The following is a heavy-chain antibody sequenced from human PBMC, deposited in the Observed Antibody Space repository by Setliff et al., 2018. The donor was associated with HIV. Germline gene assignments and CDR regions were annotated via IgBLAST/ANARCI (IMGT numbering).Heavy chain of an antibody. CDR3: ARDQATGYEKVWFSWIDP. J-gene: IGHJ5*02. V-gene: IGHV1-69*13. CDR1: GGTLRLYA. CDR2: IIPIFNTA. Sequence: VKVSCRASGGTLRLYAINWVRQAPGQGLEWMGGIIPIFNTANYAQKFQGRVTITADGSTSTAYMELSSLRFEDTATYYCARDQATGYEKVWFSWIDPWGQVTLVTVSS. D-gene: IGHD5-12*01.